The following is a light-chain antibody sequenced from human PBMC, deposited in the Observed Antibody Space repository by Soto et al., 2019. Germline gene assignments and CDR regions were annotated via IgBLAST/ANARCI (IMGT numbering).Light chain of an antibody. Sequence: QSVLTQPASVSGSPGQSITISCTGTSSDVGSYSHVSWYQQHPGKAPKLMIYEVSKRPSGVSNRFSGSKSGNTASLTISGLQAEDEADYYCCSYAGSSTFYVFGTGTKVTVL. V-gene: IGLV2-23*02. CDR3: CSYAGSSTFYV. CDR2: EVS. CDR1: SSDVGSYSH. J-gene: IGLJ1*01.